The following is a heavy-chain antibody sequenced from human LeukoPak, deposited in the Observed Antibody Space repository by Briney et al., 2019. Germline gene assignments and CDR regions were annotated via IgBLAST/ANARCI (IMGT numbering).Heavy chain of an antibody. J-gene: IGHJ4*02. CDR1: GGSIRSHY. CDR2: LYHTGTT. D-gene: IGHD1-26*01. Sequence: SETLSLTCTVSGGSIRSHYWNWIRHPAGKGLEWIGRLYHTGTTNYNPSLQTRLSMSVDTSKNQFSLKLTSLTAADTAVYYSARDTGMEGPTRGISFDYWGQGTLVTVSS. V-gene: IGHV4-4*07. CDR3: ARDTGMEGPTRGISFDY.